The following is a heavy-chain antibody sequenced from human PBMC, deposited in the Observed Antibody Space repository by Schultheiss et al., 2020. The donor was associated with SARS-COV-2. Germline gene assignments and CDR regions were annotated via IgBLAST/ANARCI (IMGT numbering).Heavy chain of an antibody. CDR3: SSTTVAGTFYFDY. Sequence: SETLSLTCTVSGGSISSYYYSWIRQPPVKGLEWIGYSYYSESTNYNPSLKLRVTISIDTPKNQFSLSLSSVTAADTAVYYCSSTTVAGTFYFDYWGQGTLVTVSS. J-gene: IGHJ4*02. V-gene: IGHV4-59*08. D-gene: IGHD6-19*01. CDR1: GGSISSYY. CDR2: SYYSEST.